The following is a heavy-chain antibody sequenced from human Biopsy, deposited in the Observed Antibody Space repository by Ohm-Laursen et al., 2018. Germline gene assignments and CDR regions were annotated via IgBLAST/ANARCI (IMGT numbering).Heavy chain of an antibody. D-gene: IGHD3-22*01. V-gene: IGHV4-59*01. CDR1: GDSISSYY. Sequence: GTLSLTCIVSGDSISSYYWSWIRQPPGKGLEWIGYVFYTGSTDYNPSLQSRVTISVDTSKNHFSLRLRSVTPADTAIYYCARDRGYYSDRTVPGYFDLWGRGTLVTVSS. J-gene: IGHJ2*01. CDR3: ARDRGYYSDRTVPGYFDL. CDR2: VFYTGST.